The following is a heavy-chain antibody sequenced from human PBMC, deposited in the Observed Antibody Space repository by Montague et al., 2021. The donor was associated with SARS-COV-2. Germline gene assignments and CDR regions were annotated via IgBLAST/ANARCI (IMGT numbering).Heavy chain of an antibody. D-gene: IGHD3-22*01. J-gene: IGHJ5*02. V-gene: IGHV4-39*02. CDR2: IYYSGST. CDR3: AREGFSSGYYGT. CDR1: GGSISSSNYY. Sequence: SETLSLTCSVSGGSISSSNYYWGWIRQPPGKGLEWIGSIYYSGSTYYNPSLKSRVAISVDTSKNQFSLILRSMTAADTAVFYCAREGFSSGYYGTWGQGTLVTVSS.